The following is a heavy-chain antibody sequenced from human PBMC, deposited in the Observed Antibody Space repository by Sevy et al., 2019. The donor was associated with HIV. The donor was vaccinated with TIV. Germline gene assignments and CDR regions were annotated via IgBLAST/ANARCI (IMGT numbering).Heavy chain of an antibody. J-gene: IGHJ5*02. Sequence: ASVKVSCKASGYTFTGYYIHWVRQAPGQGLEWMGYINPNSGGTNYAQKFQGRVTLTSDTSINTVYMELNRLTSDDTAVYYCARGVAIFGGRIPSGWFDPWGQGTLVTVSS. CDR2: INPNSGGT. D-gene: IGHD3-3*01. CDR3: ARGVAIFGGRIPSGWFDP. CDR1: GYTFTGYY. V-gene: IGHV1-2*02.